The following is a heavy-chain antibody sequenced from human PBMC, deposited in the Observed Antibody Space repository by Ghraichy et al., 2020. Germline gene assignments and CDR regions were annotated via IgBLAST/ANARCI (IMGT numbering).Heavy chain of an antibody. D-gene: IGHD3-22*01. J-gene: IGHJ4*02. CDR3: ARPAYYYDSSGYPEPFDY. Sequence: GGSLRLSCAASGFTVSSNYMSWVRQAPGKGLEWVSVIYSGGSTYYADSVKGRFTISRDNSKNTLYLQMNSLRAEDTAVYYCARPAYYYDSSGYPEPFDYWGQGTLVTVSS. CDR1: GFTVSSNY. V-gene: IGHV3-66*01. CDR2: IYSGGST.